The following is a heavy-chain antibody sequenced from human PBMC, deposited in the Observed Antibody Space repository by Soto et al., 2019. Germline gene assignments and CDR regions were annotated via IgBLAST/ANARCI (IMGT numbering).Heavy chain of an antibody. V-gene: IGHV1-69*13. CDR2: IIPIFGTA. D-gene: IGHD5-18*01. Sequence: ASVKVSCKASGGTFSSYASSWVRQAPGPGLEWMGGIIPIFGTANYAQKFQGRVTITADESTSTAYMELSSLRSEDTAVYYCASFPVDTAMVPASAGWFDPWGQGTLVTVSS. CDR3: ASFPVDTAMVPASAGWFDP. CDR1: GGTFSSYA. J-gene: IGHJ5*02.